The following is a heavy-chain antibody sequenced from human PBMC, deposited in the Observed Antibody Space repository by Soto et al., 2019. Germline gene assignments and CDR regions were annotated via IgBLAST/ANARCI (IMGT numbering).Heavy chain of an antibody. J-gene: IGHJ5*02. Sequence: ASETLSLTCTVSGGSVSSGSYYWSWIRQPPGKGLEWIGYIYYSGSTNYNPSLKSRVTISVDTSKNQFSLKLSSVTAADTAVYYCASGLQFGWFDPWGQGTLVTVSS. CDR2: IYYSGST. CDR3: ASGLQFGWFDP. CDR1: GGSVSSGSYY. V-gene: IGHV4-61*01. D-gene: IGHD4-4*01.